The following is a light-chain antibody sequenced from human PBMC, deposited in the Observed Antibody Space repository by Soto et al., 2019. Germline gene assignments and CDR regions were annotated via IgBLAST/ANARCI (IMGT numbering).Light chain of an antibody. Sequence: QSVLTQPPSVSGAPGQRVTSSCTGSSSNIGAGYDVHWYQQIPGTAPRVLIYVNNNRPSGVPDRFSGSKSGTSASLAITGLQAEDEADYYCQSYDNSLSGYVFGTGTKVTVL. J-gene: IGLJ1*01. CDR2: VNN. CDR3: QSYDNSLSGYV. CDR1: SSNIGAGYD. V-gene: IGLV1-40*01.